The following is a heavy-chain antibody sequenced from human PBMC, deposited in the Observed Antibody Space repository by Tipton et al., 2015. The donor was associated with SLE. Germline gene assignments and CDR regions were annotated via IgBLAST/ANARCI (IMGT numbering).Heavy chain of an antibody. D-gene: IGHD2-15*01. CDR2: ISYDGSNK. J-gene: IGHJ4*02. V-gene: IGHV3-30*04. CDR1: GFIFSNYA. CDR3: AKVVSSEDIIGLGFDS. Sequence: RSLRLSCAASGFIFSNYAMHWVRQAPGKRLEWVAVISYDGSNKYYADSVKGRFTISRDNSNNTVFLQMNDLRAEDTALYYCAKVVSSEDIIGLGFDSWGPGTLLTVSS.